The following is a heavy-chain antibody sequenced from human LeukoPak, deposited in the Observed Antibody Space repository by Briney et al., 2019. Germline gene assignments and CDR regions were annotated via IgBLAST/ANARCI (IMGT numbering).Heavy chain of an antibody. V-gene: IGHV4-34*01. J-gene: IGHJ6*03. D-gene: IGHD6-19*01. CDR2: INHSGST. Sequence: SETLSLTCAVYGGSFSGYYWSWIRQPPGKGLEWIGEINHSGSTNYNPSLKSRVTISVDTSKNQFSLKLSSVTAADTAVYYCARGFPQWLVRYYYYYMDVWGKGTTVTVS. CDR1: GGSFSGYY. CDR3: ARGFPQWLVRYYYYYMDV.